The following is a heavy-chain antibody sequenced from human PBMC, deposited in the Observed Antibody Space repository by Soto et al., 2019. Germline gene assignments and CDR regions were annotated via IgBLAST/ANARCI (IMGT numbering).Heavy chain of an antibody. D-gene: IGHD5-18*01. CDR2: VISASGSV. J-gene: IGHJ1*01. CDR1: GRIFSSFP. CDR3: ARVGSRDAYNYVLDQ. V-gene: IGHV1-69*06. Sequence: QVQVVQSGAEVKKPGSSVKISCKASGRIFSSFPTSWVRQVPGQGLEWMGGVISASGSVTYAPKFQGRVRLTAVNSAGIGSMELTSLTSEDTAIYYCARVGSRDAYNYVLDQWGPGTMVTVSS.